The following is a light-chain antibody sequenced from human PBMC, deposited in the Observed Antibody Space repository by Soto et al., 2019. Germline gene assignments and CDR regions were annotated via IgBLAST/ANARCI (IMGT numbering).Light chain of an antibody. V-gene: IGKV1-39*01. CDR2: TAS. CDR1: QYISNY. CDR3: QQSYSTPPT. Sequence: DIKMTQSPSSLSASVGDRVTITCRASQYISNYLNWYQQKSGTAPKLLIHTASTLQSGVPSRFSGRGSGPDFTLTISSVQPDDFASYFCQQSYSTPPTFCQGTTLEIK. J-gene: IGKJ2*01.